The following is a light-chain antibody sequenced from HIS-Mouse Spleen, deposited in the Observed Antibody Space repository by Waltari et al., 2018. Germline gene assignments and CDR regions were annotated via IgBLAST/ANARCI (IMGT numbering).Light chain of an antibody. CDR1: QSVSSN. J-gene: IGKJ3*01. CDR2: GAS. Sequence: EIVMTQSPATLSVSPGERATLSCRASQSVSSNLAWYQQKPGQAPRLLIYGASTRATGIPARFSGSGSGTEFTLTISSMQSEDFAVYYCQQYNNWFFFGPGTKVDIK. V-gene: IGKV3-15*01. CDR3: QQYNNWFF.